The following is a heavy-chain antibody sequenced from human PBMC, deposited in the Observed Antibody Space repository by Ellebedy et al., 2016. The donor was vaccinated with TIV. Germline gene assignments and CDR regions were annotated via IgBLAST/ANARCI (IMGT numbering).Heavy chain of an antibody. CDR3: ARAGRGHFTVTTRYYFDY. D-gene: IGHD4-17*01. CDR1: GGTFSSYA. CDR2: IIPIFGTA. J-gene: IGHJ4*02. Sequence: AASVKVSCKASGGTFSSYAISWVRQAPGQGLEWMGGIIPIFGTANYAQKFQGRVTITADESTSTAYMELSSLRSEDTAVYYCARAGRGHFTVTTRYYFDYWGQGTLVTVSS. V-gene: IGHV1-69*13.